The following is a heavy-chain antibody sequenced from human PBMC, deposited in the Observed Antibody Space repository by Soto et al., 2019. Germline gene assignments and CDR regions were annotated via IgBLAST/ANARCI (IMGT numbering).Heavy chain of an antibody. J-gene: IGHJ4*02. D-gene: IGHD2-21*01. CDR2: IYYSGST. Sequence: QVQLQESGPGLVKPSETLSLTCTVSGGSISSYYWSWIRQPPGKGLEWIGYIYYSGSTNYNPSLKSRVTISVDTSKNQFSLKLSSVTAADTAVYYCARHAVFGMVVMNFDYWGQGTLVTVSS. V-gene: IGHV4-59*08. CDR3: ARHAVFGMVVMNFDY. CDR1: GGSISSYY.